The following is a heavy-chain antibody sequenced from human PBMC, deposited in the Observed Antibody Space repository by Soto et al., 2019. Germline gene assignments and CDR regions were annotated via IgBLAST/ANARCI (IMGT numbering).Heavy chain of an antibody. CDR1: GFTFKTYS. D-gene: IGHD3-22*01. V-gene: IGHV3-23*01. Sequence: PGGSLRLSCASSGFTFKTYSMNCFRQAPGNGLDWVSAISGSGGSTYYADSVKGRFTISRDNSKNTLYLQMNSLRAEDTAVYYCAKDKPYYYDSSFGSRPSNYWGQGTLVTVSS. CDR3: AKDKPYYYDSSFGSRPSNY. CDR2: ISGSGGST. J-gene: IGHJ4*02.